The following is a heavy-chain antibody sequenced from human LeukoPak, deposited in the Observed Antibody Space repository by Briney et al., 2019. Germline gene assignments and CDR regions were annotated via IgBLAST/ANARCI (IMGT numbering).Heavy chain of an antibody. Sequence: TGGSLRLSCAASGFTFSSYSMNWVRQVPGKGLEWVSYISSSSSTIYYADSVKGRFTISRDNAKNSLYLQMNSLRAEDTAVYYCARAGGRRLRFLEWGVDYWGQGTLVTVSS. CDR2: ISSSSSTI. D-gene: IGHD3-3*01. J-gene: IGHJ4*02. CDR3: ARAGGRRLRFLEWGVDY. V-gene: IGHV3-48*01. CDR1: GFTFSSYS.